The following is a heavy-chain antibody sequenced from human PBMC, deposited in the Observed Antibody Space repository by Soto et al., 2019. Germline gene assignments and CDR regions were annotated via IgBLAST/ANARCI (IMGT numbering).Heavy chain of an antibody. J-gene: IGHJ3*02. D-gene: IGHD3-16*01. CDR3: AKDGSLDGGAFDI. CDR2: ISGSGGST. V-gene: IGHV3-23*01. Sequence: PGGSLRLSCAASGFGFTFSTSAMSWVRQAPGKGLEWVSAISGSGGSTYYADSVKGRFTISRDNSKNTLYLQMNSLRAEDSAVYYCAKDGSLDGGAFDIWGQGTMVTVSS. CDR1: GFGFTFSTSA.